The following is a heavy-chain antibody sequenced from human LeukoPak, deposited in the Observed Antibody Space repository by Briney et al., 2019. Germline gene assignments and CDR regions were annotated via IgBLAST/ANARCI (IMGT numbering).Heavy chain of an antibody. Sequence: HVASVKVSCKASGYTFTGYYMHWVRQAPGQGLEWMGWINPNSGGTNYAQKFQGRVTMTRDTSISTAYMELSRLRSDDTAVYYCARDDVVVTAILGYWGQGTLVTVSS. CDR1: GYTFTGYY. D-gene: IGHD2-21*02. CDR3: ARDDVVVTAILGY. J-gene: IGHJ4*02. CDR2: INPNSGGT. V-gene: IGHV1-2*02.